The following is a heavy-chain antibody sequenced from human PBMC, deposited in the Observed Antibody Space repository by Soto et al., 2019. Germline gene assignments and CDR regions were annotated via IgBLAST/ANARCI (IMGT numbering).Heavy chain of an antibody. D-gene: IGHD1-1*01. V-gene: IGHV3-23*01. J-gene: IGHJ4*02. CDR1: GFTFSSYA. CDR3: ATGRDGYNHYFDY. CDR2: ISGSGGST. Sequence: EVQLLESGGGLVQPGGSLRLSCAASGFTFSSYAMSWVRQAPGKGLEWVSAISGSGGSTYYADSVKDRFTISRDNSKNSLYLQMNSLRGEDTAVYYCATGRDGYNHYFDYWGQGTLVTVSS.